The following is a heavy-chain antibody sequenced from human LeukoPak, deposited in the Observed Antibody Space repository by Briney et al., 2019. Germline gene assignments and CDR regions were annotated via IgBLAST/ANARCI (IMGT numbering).Heavy chain of an antibody. D-gene: IGHD3-22*01. CDR2: ISAYNGNT. V-gene: IGHV1-18*01. J-gene: IGHJ4*02. Sequence: ASVKVSCKASGYTFTSYGISWVRQAPGQGLEWMGWISAYNGNTNYAQKLQGRVTMTTDTSTSTAYMELRSLRSEDTAVYYCASVYYDSSGYSNFDYWGQGTLVTVSS. CDR1: GYTFTSYG. CDR3: ASVYYDSSGYSNFDY.